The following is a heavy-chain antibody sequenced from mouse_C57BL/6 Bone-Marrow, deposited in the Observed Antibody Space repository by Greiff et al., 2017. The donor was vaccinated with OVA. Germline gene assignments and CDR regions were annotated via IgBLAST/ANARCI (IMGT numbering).Heavy chain of an antibody. CDR3: ARGNFGSSFYAMDY. CDR1: GFNIKNTY. CDR2: IEPANDNT. J-gene: IGHJ4*01. Sequence: EVKLLESVAELVRPGASVKLSCTASGFNIKNTYLHWVQQRPEQGLEWIGRIEPANDNTTYAPKFQGKATMTADTSSNTAYLQLSILSSEDTAVYCGARGNFGSSFYAMDYWGQGTSVTVSS. D-gene: IGHD1-1*01. V-gene: IGHV14-3*01.